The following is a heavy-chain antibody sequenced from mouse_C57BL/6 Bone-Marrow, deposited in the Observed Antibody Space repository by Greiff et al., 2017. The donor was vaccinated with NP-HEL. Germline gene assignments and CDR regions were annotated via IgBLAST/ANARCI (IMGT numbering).Heavy chain of an antibody. CDR3: AIPYYYGSSSYWYFDV. V-gene: IGHV1-67*01. CDR2: ISTYYGDA. Sequence: VKLVESGPELVRPGVSVKISCKGSGYTFTDYAMHWVKQSHAKSLEWIGVISTYYGDASYNQKFKDKATMTVDKSSSTAYMELARLTSEDSAVYYCAIPYYYGSSSYWYFDVWGTGTTVTVSS. D-gene: IGHD1-1*01. CDR1: GYTFTDYA. J-gene: IGHJ1*03.